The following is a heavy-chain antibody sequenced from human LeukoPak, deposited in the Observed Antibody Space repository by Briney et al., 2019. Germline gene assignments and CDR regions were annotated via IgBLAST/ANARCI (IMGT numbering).Heavy chain of an antibody. Sequence: ASVKVSCKASGYTFTSYDINWVRQATGQGLEWVGWMNPNSGNTGYAQKFQGRVTMTRNTSISTAYMELSSLRSEDTAVYYCARPPGFSAMDSWDYYYYMDVWGKGTTVSVSS. D-gene: IGHD5-18*01. V-gene: IGHV1-8*01. CDR3: ARPPGFSAMDSWDYYYYMDV. CDR2: MNPNSGNT. J-gene: IGHJ6*03. CDR1: GYTFTSYD.